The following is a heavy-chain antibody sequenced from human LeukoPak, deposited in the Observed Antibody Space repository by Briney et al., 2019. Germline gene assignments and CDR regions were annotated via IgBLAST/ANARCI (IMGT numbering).Heavy chain of an antibody. CDR3: ARVAQGALYYFYMDV. CDR1: GFTFSSYW. V-gene: IGHV3-74*01. Sequence: PGGSLRLSCAASGFTFSSYWMHWVRQAPGKGLMWVSRINSDRSSTNYADSVKGRFTISRDNAKNTLYLQMNSLGAEDTAVYYCARVAQGALYYFYMDVWGKGTTVTISS. CDR2: INSDRSST. J-gene: IGHJ6*03.